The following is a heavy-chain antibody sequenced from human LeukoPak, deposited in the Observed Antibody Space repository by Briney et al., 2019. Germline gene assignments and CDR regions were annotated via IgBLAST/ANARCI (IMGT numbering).Heavy chain of an antibody. D-gene: IGHD3-16*01. CDR1: GYSISSGYY. V-gene: IGHV4-38-2*02. CDR2: IYYSGST. CDR3: ARHGGDPDY. J-gene: IGHJ4*02. Sequence: SETLSLTCTVSGYSISSGYYWGWIRQPPGKGLEWIGSIYYSGSTYYNPSLKSRVTISVDTSKNQFSLKLSSVTAADTAVYYCARHGGDPDYWGQGTLVTVSS.